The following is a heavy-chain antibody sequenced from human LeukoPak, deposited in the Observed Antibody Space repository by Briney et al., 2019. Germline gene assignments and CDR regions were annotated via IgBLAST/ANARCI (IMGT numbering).Heavy chain of an antibody. Sequence: GGSLRLTCTASGFTFSTFWMSWVRQAPGKGLEWVANIKQDGSEKYYVDSVKGRFTISRDNAKKSLYLQMNSLRVEDTAVYYCARDLLSYGGGFDYWGQGTLVRVSS. J-gene: IGHJ4*02. CDR2: IKQDGSEK. CDR3: ARDLLSYGGGFDY. D-gene: IGHD5-18*01. CDR1: GFTFSTFW. V-gene: IGHV3-7*01.